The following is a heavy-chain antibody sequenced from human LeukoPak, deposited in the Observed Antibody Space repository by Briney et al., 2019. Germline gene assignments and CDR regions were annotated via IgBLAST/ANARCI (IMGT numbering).Heavy chain of an antibody. CDR2: ISYDGSNK. Sequence: PGGSLRLSCAASGFTFSSYAMHWVRQAPGKGLEWVAVISYDGSNKYYADSVKGRFTISRDNSKNTLYLQMNSLRAEDTAVYYCARDPTHYYDSSGYNAFDIWGQGTMVTVSS. J-gene: IGHJ3*02. D-gene: IGHD3-22*01. V-gene: IGHV3-30-3*01. CDR1: GFTFSSYA. CDR3: ARDPTHYYDSSGYNAFDI.